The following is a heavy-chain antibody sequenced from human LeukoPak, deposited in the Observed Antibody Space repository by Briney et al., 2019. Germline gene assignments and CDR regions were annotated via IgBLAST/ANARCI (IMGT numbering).Heavy chain of an antibody. CDR3: AKDNDDGLVNYYGMDV. V-gene: IGHV3-30*18. J-gene: IGHJ6*02. CDR2: ILYDGSNK. CDR1: GFTFSNYG. D-gene: IGHD4/OR15-4a*01. Sequence: GGSLRLFCAASGFTFSNYGMHWVRQAPGKGLEWVAVILYDGSNKYYADSVKGRFTISRDNSKNTLYLQMNSLRTEDTAMYYCAKDNDDGLVNYYGMDVWGQGTTVTVSS.